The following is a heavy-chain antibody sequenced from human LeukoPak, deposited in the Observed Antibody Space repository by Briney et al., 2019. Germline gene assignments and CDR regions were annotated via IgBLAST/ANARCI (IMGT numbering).Heavy chain of an antibody. J-gene: IGHJ6*02. CDR3: ARISHHYYYGMDV. CDR1: GGSISSSSYY. Sequence: SETLSLTCTVSGGSISSSSYYWGWIRQPPGKGLEWIGSIYYSGSTYYNPSLKSRVTISVDTSKNQFSLKLSSVTAADTAVYYCARISHHYYYGMDVWGQGTTVTVSS. V-gene: IGHV4-39*07. CDR2: IYYSGST.